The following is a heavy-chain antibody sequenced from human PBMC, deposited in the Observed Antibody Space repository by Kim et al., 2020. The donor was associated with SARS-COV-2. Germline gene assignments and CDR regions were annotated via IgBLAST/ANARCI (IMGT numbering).Heavy chain of an antibody. J-gene: IGHJ4*02. CDR1: GYTFTSYG. Sequence: ASVKVSRKASGYTFTSYGISWVRQAPGQGLEWMGWISAYNGNTNYAQKLQGRVTMTTDTSTSTAYMELRSLRSDDTAVYYCARGILYGSESYYFDYWGQGTLVTVSS. CDR2: ISAYNGNT. CDR3: ARGILYGSESYYFDY. D-gene: IGHD3-10*01. V-gene: IGHV1-18*01.